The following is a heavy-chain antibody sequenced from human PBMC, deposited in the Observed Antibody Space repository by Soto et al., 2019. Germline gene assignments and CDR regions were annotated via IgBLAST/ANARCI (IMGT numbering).Heavy chain of an antibody. V-gene: IGHV3-23*01. CDR3: ARKILGSTTRPNYWYLEL. J-gene: IGHJ2*01. CDR1: GFTFINYA. Sequence: EVQVLESGGGLVQPGGSLRLSCAGSGFTFINYAMNWVRQAPGKGLEWVSSISGGGDAAFFPDSVRGRFTISRDNSKNTVTLQMNSLGVDDTAVYYCARKILGSTTRPNYWYLELWGRGTLVTVSS. CDR2: ISGGGDAA. D-gene: IGHD7-27*01.